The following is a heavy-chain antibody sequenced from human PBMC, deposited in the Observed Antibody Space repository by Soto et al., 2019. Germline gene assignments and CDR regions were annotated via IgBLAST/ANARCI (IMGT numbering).Heavy chain of an antibody. J-gene: IGHJ4*02. D-gene: IGHD2-15*01. Sequence: QITLKESGPTLVKPTQTLTLTCTFSGFSLTTTGVGVGWIRQPPGKALEWLAIIYWVDVKPYSPSLKSRLTITKDTSKNQVVLTMTNMDPVDTATYFCAHRAVLCSGGTCYSHPFDFWGQGTLVTVSS. V-gene: IGHV2-5*02. CDR1: GFSLTTTGVG. CDR3: AHRAVLCSGGTCYSHPFDF. CDR2: IYWVDVK.